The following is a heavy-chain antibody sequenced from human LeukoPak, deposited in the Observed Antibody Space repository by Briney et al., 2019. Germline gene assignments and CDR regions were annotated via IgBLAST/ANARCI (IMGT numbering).Heavy chain of an antibody. CDR2: ISNDGSRK. D-gene: IGHD2-15*01. Sequence: HPGRSLRLSCAASGLTFSNYGMHWVRQAPGKGLEWVAIISNDGSRKYYADSVKGRFTISRENSNNTLYLQMNSLTSDDTAVYYCAKGCRSGGSCFYADYWGQGTLVTVSS. CDR3: AKGCRSGGSCFYADY. V-gene: IGHV3-30*18. J-gene: IGHJ4*02. CDR1: GLTFSNYG.